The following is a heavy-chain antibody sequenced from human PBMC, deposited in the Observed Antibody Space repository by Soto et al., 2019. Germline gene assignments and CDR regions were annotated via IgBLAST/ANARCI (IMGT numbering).Heavy chain of an antibody. D-gene: IGHD3-22*01. CDR1: GSISSYY. J-gene: IGHJ4*02. V-gene: IGHV4-59*08. Sequence: SETLSLTCTVPGSISSYYWSWIRQPPGKGLEWIGYIYYSGTTNYNPSLKSRVTMSIDTSKNQFSLKLSSVTAADTAVYYCARQTVSYYDRWDFDFWGQGTLVTVSS. CDR3: ARQTVSYYDRWDFDF. CDR2: IYYSGTT.